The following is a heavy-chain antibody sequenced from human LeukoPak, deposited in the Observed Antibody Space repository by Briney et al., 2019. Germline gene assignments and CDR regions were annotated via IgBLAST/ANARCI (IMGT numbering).Heavy chain of an antibody. J-gene: IGHJ4*02. V-gene: IGHV4-59*01. D-gene: IGHD6-6*01. CDR3: ARSIAARPRFDY. CDR2: IYDSGST. CDR1: GGSISSYY. Sequence: SETLSLTCTVSGGSISSYYWSWIRQPPGKGLEWIGYIYDSGSTNYNPSLKSRVTISLDTSKNQFSLKLSSVTAADTAVYYCARSIAARPRFDYWGQGTLVTVSS.